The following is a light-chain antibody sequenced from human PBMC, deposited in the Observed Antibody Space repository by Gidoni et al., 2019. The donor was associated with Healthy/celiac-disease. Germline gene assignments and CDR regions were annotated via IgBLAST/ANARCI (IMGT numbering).Light chain of an antibody. Sequence: DTQMTQSPSSLSASVGDRVTITCQASQDISNYLNWYQQKPGKAPMLLIYDASILETGVPSRFSGSGSGTDFTFTISSLQPEDIATYYCQQDDNLPFTFGPGTKVDIK. CDR2: DAS. CDR1: QDISNY. V-gene: IGKV1-33*01. CDR3: QQDDNLPFT. J-gene: IGKJ3*01.